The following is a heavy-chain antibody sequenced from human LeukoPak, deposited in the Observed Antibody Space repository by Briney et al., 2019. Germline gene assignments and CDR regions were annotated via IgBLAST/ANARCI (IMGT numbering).Heavy chain of an antibody. V-gene: IGHV4-34*01. CDR2: INHSGST. CDR3: ARGKWFGELNY. J-gene: IGHJ4*02. Sequence: SETLSLTCAVYGESFSGAYWSWIRQPPGKGLEWIGEINHSGSTNYNPSLKSRVTISVDTSKIQFSLKLTSVTAADTAVYYCARGKWFGELNYWGQGTLVTVS. D-gene: IGHD3-10*01. CDR1: GESFSGAY.